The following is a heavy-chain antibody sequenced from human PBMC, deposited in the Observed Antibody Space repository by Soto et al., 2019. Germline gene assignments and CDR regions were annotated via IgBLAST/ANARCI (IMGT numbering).Heavy chain of an antibody. J-gene: IGHJ4*02. CDR1: GFTYESYA. CDR2: INSGGTVA. CDR3: AISTGGFGGLFVVPSDY. V-gene: IGHV3-23*01. D-gene: IGHD3-16*02. Sequence: HPRGSLRLSCAASGFTYESYAMSWVRQAPGKGLEWVSGINSGGTVAHYADSVKGRFTISRDNSKNTLSLEMNSLRADDTGLYYCAISTGGFGGLFVVPSDYWGQGTLVTVSS.